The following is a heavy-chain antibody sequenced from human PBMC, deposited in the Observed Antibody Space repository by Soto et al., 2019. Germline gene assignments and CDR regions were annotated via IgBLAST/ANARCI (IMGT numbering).Heavy chain of an antibody. CDR2: ISYDGSNK. V-gene: IGHV3-30-3*01. CDR1: GFTFSSYA. D-gene: IGHD6-19*01. Sequence: QVQLVESGGGVVQPGRSLRLSCAASGFTFSSYAMHWVRQAPGKGLEWVAVISYDGSNKYYADSMKGRFTISRDNSKNTLYLQMNSLRAEDTAVYYCARADTSLAVADAFDIWGQGTMVTVSS. CDR3: ARADTSLAVADAFDI. J-gene: IGHJ3*02.